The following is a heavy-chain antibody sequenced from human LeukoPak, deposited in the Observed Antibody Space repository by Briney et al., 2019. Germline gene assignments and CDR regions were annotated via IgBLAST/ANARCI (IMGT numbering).Heavy chain of an antibody. CDR2: INPSGGST. CDR1: GYTFTSYY. CDR3: ARGVFGELEKLMFQH. J-gene: IGHJ1*01. D-gene: IGHD3-10*02. Sequence: ASVKVSCTASGYTFTSYYIHWVRQAPGQGLEWMGIINPSGGSTSYPQKFQDRVTMTRDTSTSTVYMEQSSLKSDDTAIYYCARGVFGELEKLMFQHWGQGTLVTVSS. V-gene: IGHV1-46*01.